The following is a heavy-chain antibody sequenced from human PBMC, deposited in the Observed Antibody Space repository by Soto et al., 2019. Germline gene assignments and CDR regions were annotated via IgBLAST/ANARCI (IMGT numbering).Heavy chain of an antibody. CDR3: ARSDGRY. Sequence: QVQLQESGPGLVKPSETLSLTCTVSGGSISTYYWSWIRQPPGKGLECIGYIYYSGSTNYNPSLMSRVSISVDSPTTQFALKLSSVTAAYTAVYYCARSDGRYWGQGTLVTVSS. CDR1: GGSISTYY. V-gene: IGHV4-59*01. J-gene: IGHJ4*02. CDR2: IYYSGST.